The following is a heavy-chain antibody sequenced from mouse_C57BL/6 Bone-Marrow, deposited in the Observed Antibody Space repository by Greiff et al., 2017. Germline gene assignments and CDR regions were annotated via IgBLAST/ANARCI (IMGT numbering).Heavy chain of an antibody. V-gene: IGHV1-55*01. CDR2: IYPGSGST. CDR3: ARTPDYGNDCDY. Sequence: QVQLQQPGAELVKPGASVKMSCKASGYTFTSYWITWVKQRPGQGLEWIGDIYPGSGSTNYNEKFKSKATLTVDTSSSTAYMQLSSLTSEDSSVYYCARTPDYGNDCDYWGQGTTLTVSS. CDR1: GYTFTSYW. J-gene: IGHJ2*01. D-gene: IGHD2-1*01.